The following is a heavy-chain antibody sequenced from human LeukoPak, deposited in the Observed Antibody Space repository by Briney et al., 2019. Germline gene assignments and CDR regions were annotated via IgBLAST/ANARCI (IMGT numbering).Heavy chain of an antibody. V-gene: IGHV5-51*01. CDR1: GYRFTSDW. Sequence: RESLKISCKASGYRFTSDWIAWVRQMPGKGLEWMGIIFPGDSDTRYSPSFQGQVTISADNSISTAYLQWSSLKASDTAIYYCARHPFDWGQGTLVTVSS. J-gene: IGHJ4*02. CDR3: ARHPFD. CDR2: IFPGDSDT.